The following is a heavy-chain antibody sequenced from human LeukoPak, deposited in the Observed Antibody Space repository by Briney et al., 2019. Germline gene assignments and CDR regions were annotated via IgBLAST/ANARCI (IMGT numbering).Heavy chain of an antibody. CDR3: ARGKYYYVSPFDS. V-gene: IGHV3-48*04. CDR1: GFTFSSYS. CDR2: ISSSSSTI. Sequence: GGSLRLSCAVSGFTFSSYSMNWVRQAPGKGLEWVSYISSSSSTIYYADSVKGRFTISRDNAKNSLYLQMNSLRAEDTAVYCCARGKYYYVSPFDSWGQGTLVTVSS. D-gene: IGHD3-22*01. J-gene: IGHJ4*02.